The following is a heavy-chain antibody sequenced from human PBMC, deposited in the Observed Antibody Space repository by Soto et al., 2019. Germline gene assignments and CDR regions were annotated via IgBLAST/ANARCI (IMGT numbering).Heavy chain of an antibody. D-gene: IGHD4-17*01. CDR3: ARESHTPSVYGDYVEIEFDY. Sequence: GGSLRLSCAASGFTFSSYSMNWVRQAPGKGLEWVSYISSSSSTIYYADSVKGRFTISRDNAKNSLYLQMNSLRAEDTAVYYCARESHTPSVYGDYVEIEFDYWGQGTLVTVSS. J-gene: IGHJ4*02. CDR1: GFTFSSYS. V-gene: IGHV3-48*01. CDR2: ISSSSSTI.